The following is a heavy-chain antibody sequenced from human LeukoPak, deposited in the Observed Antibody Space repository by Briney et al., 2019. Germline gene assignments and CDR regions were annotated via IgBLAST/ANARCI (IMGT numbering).Heavy chain of an antibody. Sequence: SVKVSCKASGGTFSSYAISWVRQAPGQGLEWMGGIIPIFGTANYAQKFQGRVTITADESMSTAYMELSSLRSEDTAVYYCASGGIGWEPWGYWGQGTLVTVSS. CDR3: ASGGIGWEPWGY. J-gene: IGHJ4*02. CDR2: IIPIFGTA. D-gene: IGHD1-26*01. V-gene: IGHV1-69*13. CDR1: GGTFSSYA.